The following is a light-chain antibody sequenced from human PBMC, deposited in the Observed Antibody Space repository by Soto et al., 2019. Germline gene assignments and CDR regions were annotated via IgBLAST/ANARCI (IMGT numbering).Light chain of an antibody. CDR2: DAS. CDR3: QQRTNWPPVYT. CDR1: QSVSSY. Sequence: EIVLTQSPATLSLSPGERATLSCRASQSVSSYLAWYQQKPGQAPRLLIYDASNRATAIPARFSGSGSGTDFTLTISSLEPEDFEFYYCQQRTNWPPVYTFGQGTKLEIK. J-gene: IGKJ2*01. V-gene: IGKV3-11*01.